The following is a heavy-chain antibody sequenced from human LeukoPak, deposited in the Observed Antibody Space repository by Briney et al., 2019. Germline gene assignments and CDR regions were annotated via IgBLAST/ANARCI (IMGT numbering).Heavy chain of an antibody. V-gene: IGHV3-66*01. CDR1: TFTVSSNF. J-gene: IGHJ4*02. D-gene: IGHD2-15*01. Sequence: GGSLRLSCVASTFTVSSNFMSWVRQAPGKGLEWVSIIYSGGGTDYADSVKGRFTISRDSSKNTLYLQMNSLRAEDTAVYYCAKEGIVVVVAASDYWGQGTLVTVSS. CDR3: AKEGIVVVVAASDY. CDR2: IYSGGGT.